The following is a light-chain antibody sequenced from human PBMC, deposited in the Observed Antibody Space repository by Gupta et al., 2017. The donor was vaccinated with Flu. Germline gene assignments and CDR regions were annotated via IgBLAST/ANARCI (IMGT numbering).Light chain of an antibody. CDR1: QTVSSN. J-gene: IGKJ2*03. V-gene: IGKV3-15*01. Sequence: EIVIPQSPSTLSVSPGDRATLSCLSRQTVSSNVGWYQKKPGQAPRLLIYGASTRATGILARFSGSGSGTEFTLTIISLQYEDCAVDDWQQYNNGPPYSFGQGTKLEIK. CDR3: QQYNNGPPYS. CDR2: GAS.